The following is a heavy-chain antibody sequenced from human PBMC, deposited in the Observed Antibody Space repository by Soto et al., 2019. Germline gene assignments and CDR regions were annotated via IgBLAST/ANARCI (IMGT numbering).Heavy chain of an antibody. Sequence: PGESLKISCKGSGYSFTKYWIGWVRQMSGKGLEWMAIIYPGDSDTRYSPSSQGQVTISADKSISTAYLQWSSLKASDTAIYYCAMSSLAATLFDAFDMWGQGKMVTVSS. CDR2: IYPGDSDT. J-gene: IGHJ3*02. CDR1: GYSFTKYW. D-gene: IGHD2-15*01. CDR3: AMSSLAATLFDAFDM. V-gene: IGHV5-51*01.